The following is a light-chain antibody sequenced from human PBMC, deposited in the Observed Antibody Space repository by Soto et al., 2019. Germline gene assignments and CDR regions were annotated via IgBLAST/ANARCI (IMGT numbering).Light chain of an antibody. J-gene: IGLJ3*02. CDR1: SSDVGGYDY. CDR2: EVT. V-gene: IGLV2-8*01. Sequence: QSALTQPPSASGSPGRSVTISCTGTSSDVGGYDYVSWFQQHPGKAPKLIIYEVTKRPSGVPDRFSASKSGNTASLTVSGLQAEGEADYYCSSFVAGNNYWVFGGGTKLTVL. CDR3: SSFVAGNNYWV.